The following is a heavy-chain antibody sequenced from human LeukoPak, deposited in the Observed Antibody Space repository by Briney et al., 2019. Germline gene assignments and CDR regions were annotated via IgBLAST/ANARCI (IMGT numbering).Heavy chain of an antibody. V-gene: IGHV4-34*01. CDR3: ARVRNPDFDY. Sequence: SETLSLTCTVSGGSISSYYWSWIRQPPGKGLEWIGEINHSGSTNYNPSLKSRVTISVDTSKNQFSLKLSSVTAADTAVYYCARVRNPDFDYWGQGTLVTVSS. J-gene: IGHJ4*02. CDR2: INHSGST. CDR1: GGSISSYY. D-gene: IGHD1-14*01.